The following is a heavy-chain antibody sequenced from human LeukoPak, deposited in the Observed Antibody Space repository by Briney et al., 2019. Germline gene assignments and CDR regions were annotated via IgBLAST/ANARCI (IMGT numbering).Heavy chain of an antibody. V-gene: IGHV4-59*01. CDR3: VSSYGGYVLDY. J-gene: IGHJ4*02. Sequence: SETLSLTCTVSGGSISSYSGNWIRQSPGKGLEWIGRVYHSGSINYNPSLKSRVTISVDTSKNQFSLNLSSVTAADTAVYYCVSSYGGYVLDYWGQGTLVIVSS. CDR1: GGSISSYS. CDR2: VYHSGSI. D-gene: IGHD5-12*01.